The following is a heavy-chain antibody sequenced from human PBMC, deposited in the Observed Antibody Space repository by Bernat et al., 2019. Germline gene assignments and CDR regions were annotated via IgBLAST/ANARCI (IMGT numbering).Heavy chain of an antibody. CDR3: ARGPVAGGNFDY. V-gene: IGHV4-59*12. Sequence: QVQLQESGPGLVKPSETLSLTCTVSGGSISSYYWSWIRQPPGKGLEWIGYIYYSGSTNYNPSLKSRVTISVDTSKNQFSLKLSSVTAADTAVYYCARGPVAGGNFDYWGQGTLVTVSS. CDR1: GGSISSYY. CDR2: IYYSGST. D-gene: IGHD6-19*01. J-gene: IGHJ4*02.